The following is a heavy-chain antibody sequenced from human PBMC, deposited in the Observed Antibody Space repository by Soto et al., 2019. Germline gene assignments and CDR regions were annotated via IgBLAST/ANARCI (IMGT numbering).Heavy chain of an antibody. CDR3: ARGPTATTNYYMDV. CDR2: MNPKSDKA. Sequence: ASVKVSCKASEYTFISYDINWVRQATGQGLEWMGWMNPKSDKAGYAQKFQGRVTMTRDTSMTTAYLELSGLTSDDTAVYYCARGPTATTNYYMDVWGKGTSVTVSS. D-gene: IGHD1-1*01. V-gene: IGHV1-8*01. J-gene: IGHJ6*03. CDR1: EYTFISYD.